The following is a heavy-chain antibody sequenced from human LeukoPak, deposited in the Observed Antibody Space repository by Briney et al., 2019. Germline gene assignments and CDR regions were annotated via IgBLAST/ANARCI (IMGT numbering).Heavy chain of an antibody. CDR3: ARQNTLVAHCDY. V-gene: IGHV4-61*01. CDR2: IHSSGST. D-gene: IGHD4-23*01. Sequence: SETLSFTCTVSGGSVSSGSYYRRWIRQPPGKGLEWIGYIHSSGSTNYNPSLKSRVTISVDTSKNQFSMKLISVTAADTAVYYWARQNTLVAHCDYWGQGTLVSVSS. CDR1: GGSVSSGSYY. J-gene: IGHJ4*02.